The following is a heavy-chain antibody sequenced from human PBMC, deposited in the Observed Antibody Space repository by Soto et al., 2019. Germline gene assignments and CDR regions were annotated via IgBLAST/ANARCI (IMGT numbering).Heavy chain of an antibody. V-gene: IGHV2-5*02. D-gene: IGHD3-22*01. CDR2: IYWDDDK. CDR3: ANRLCDSSCYWDVGYFDY. CDR1: GFSLSTSGVG. Sequence: QITLKESGPSLVQPTQPLTLTCTFSGFSLSTSGVGVRWIRQPPVKALECLALIYWDDDKRYSPSLRSRLTINKDTSKNQVVLTMPNMGPVDTATYFWANRLCDSSCYWDVGYFDYWGRRTLVTVSS. J-gene: IGHJ4*02.